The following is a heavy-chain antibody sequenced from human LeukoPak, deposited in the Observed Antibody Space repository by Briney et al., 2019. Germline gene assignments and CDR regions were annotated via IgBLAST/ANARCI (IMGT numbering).Heavy chain of an antibody. D-gene: IGHD3-16*02. V-gene: IGHV3-74*01. CDR2: IKGDGIST. CDR3: ARDGDDYVWGNYRNSSWLDP. CDR1: GFDFSSNW. J-gene: IGHJ5*02. Sequence: GGSLRLSCAASGFDFSSNWMHWVRHAPGQGLVWVSRIKGDGISTNYAGSVKGRFTISRDIAKNTLYLQMNSLRAEDTAVYYCARDGDDYVWGNYRNSSWLDPWGQGTLVTVSS.